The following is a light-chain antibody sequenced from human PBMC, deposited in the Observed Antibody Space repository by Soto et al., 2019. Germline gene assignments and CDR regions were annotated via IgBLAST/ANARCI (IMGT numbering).Light chain of an antibody. CDR2: GAS. CDR3: QQYDNSPIT. CDR1: QGISSSF. J-gene: IGKJ5*01. V-gene: IGKV3-20*01. Sequence: PGERASISCGASQGISSSFLAWYQQKPGQAPRLLIYGASSRATGIPDRFSGTGSETDFTLTISRLEPEDFAVYYCQQYDNSPITFGQGTRLEIK.